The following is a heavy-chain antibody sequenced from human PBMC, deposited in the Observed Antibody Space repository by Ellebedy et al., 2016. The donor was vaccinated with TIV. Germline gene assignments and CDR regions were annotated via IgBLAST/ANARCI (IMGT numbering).Heavy chain of an antibody. Sequence: SETLSLTXTVSGGSISSSSYYWGWIRQPPGKGLEWIGSIYYSGSTNYNPSLKSRVTISVDTSKNQFSLKLSSVTAADTAVYYCARAGYCSSTSCRTWFNPWGQGTLVTVSS. CDR3: ARAGYCSSTSCRTWFNP. CDR1: GGSISSSSYY. CDR2: IYYSGST. V-gene: IGHV4-39*07. J-gene: IGHJ5*02. D-gene: IGHD2-2*01.